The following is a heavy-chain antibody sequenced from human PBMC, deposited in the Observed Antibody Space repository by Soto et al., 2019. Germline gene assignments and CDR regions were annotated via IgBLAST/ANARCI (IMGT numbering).Heavy chain of an antibody. D-gene: IGHD2-8*01. J-gene: IGHJ6*02. Sequence: GASVKVSCKASGGTFSSYAISWVRQAPGQGLEWMGGIIPIFGTANYAQKFQGRVTITADESTSTAYMELSSLRSEDTAVYYCARSLRFSCGMDVWGQGTTVTVSS. CDR2: IIPIFGTA. V-gene: IGHV1-69*13. CDR3: ARSLRFSCGMDV. CDR1: GGTFSSYA.